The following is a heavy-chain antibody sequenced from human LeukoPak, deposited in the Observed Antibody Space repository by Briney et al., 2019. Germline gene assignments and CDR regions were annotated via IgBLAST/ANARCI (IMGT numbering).Heavy chain of an antibody. CDR1: GFTFSSYW. J-gene: IGHJ4*02. CDR3: ARSPYTSGWYGVGY. V-gene: IGHV3-7*01. Sequence: GGSLRLSCAASGFTFSSYWMSWVRQAPGKGLEWVANIKQDGSEKYYVDSVKGRFTISRDNARNSLYLQLNSLRAEDTAVYYCARSPYTSGWYGVGYWGQGTLVTVSS. D-gene: IGHD6-19*01. CDR2: IKQDGSEK.